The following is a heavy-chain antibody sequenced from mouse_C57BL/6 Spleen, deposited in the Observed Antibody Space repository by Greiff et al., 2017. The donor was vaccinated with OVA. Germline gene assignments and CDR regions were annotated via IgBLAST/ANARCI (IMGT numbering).Heavy chain of an antibody. D-gene: IGHD2-5*01. V-gene: IGHV2-5*01. CDR3: AKRENYSNYVGAMDY. Sequence: QVQLQQSGPGLVQPSQSLSITCTVSGFSLTSYGVHWVRPSPGKGLEWLGVIWRGGSPDYNAAFMSRLSITKDNSKSQVFFKMNSLQADDTAIYYCAKRENYSNYVGAMDYWGQGTSVTVSS. CDR1: GFSLTSYG. CDR2: IWRGGSP. J-gene: IGHJ4*01.